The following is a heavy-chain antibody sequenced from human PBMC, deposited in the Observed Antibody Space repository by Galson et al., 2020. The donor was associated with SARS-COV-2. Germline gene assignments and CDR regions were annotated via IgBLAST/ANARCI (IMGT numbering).Heavy chain of an antibody. D-gene: IGHD3-16*01. J-gene: IGHJ6*02. Sequence: WESLTLSCAAYGFTFSDSDMNWVRQSPGKGLEWVSFVSQRSSYIRYAYSVKRGLTLTSATANNSLFLQMNSRRADDTAVYYCARNIGPNMISFGVMHYSYGMDVWGQGTMVTVSS. CDR2: VSQRSSYI. V-gene: IGHV3-21*04. CDR3: ARNIGPNMISFGVMHYSYGMDV. CDR1: GFTFSDSD.